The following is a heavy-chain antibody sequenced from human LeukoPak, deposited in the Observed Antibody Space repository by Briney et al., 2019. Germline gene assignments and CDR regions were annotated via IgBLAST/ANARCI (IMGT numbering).Heavy chain of an antibody. D-gene: IGHD1-26*01. V-gene: IGHV3-53*01. CDR3: ARHVGGATVDY. J-gene: IGHJ4*02. CDR2: IYSGGNT. CDR1: GFTVSSNY. Sequence: GGSLRLSCAASGFTVSSNYMSWVRQAPGKGLEWVSIIYSGGNTYYADSVKGRFTISRDNSKNTLYFQMNSLRAEDTAVYYCARHVGGATVDYWGQGTLVTVSS.